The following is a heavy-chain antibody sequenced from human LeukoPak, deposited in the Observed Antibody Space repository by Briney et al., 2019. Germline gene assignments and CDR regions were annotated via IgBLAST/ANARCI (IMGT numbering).Heavy chain of an antibody. CDR2: INQDGSEK. Sequence: PGGSLRLSCAASGFTFSSSWMSWVRQAPGKGLEWVATINQDGSEKYYVDSVKGRFTISRDNAKNSLYLQMNSLRAEDTAVYYCARLNPSDYYDSSGAVDYWGQGTLVTVSS. CDR1: GFTFSSSW. D-gene: IGHD3-22*01. CDR3: ARLNPSDYYDSSGAVDY. J-gene: IGHJ4*02. V-gene: IGHV3-7*01.